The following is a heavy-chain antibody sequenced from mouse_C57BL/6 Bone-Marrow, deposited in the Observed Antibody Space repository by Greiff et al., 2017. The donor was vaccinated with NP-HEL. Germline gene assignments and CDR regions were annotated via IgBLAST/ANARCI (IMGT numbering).Heavy chain of an antibody. CDR2: IRLKSDNYAT. V-gene: IGHV6-3*01. J-gene: IGHJ3*01. D-gene: IGHD1-1*01. Sequence: EVKLVESGGGLVQPGGSMKLSCVASGFTFSNYWMNWVRQSPEKGLGWVAQIRLKSDNYATHYAESVKGRFTISRDDSKSSVYLQMNNLRAEDTGIYYCTAGVYYYGSSGSWFAYWGQGTLVTVSA. CDR3: TAGVYYYGSSGSWFAY. CDR1: GFTFSNYW.